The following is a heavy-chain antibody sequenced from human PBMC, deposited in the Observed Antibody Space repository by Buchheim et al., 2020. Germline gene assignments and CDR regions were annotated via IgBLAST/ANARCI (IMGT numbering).Heavy chain of an antibody. CDR1: GFTFSDYY. J-gene: IGHJ4*02. V-gene: IGHV3-72*01. CDR3: ARLQTSSWGRTSLDY. CDR2: IRNKANGYTT. Sequence: EVQLVESGGALVQPGGSLRLSCAASGFTFSDYYMDWVRQAPGKGLEWVGRIRNKANGYTTEYAASVKGRFSISRDDSKNSLYLQMNSLKTEDTAVYFCARLQTSSWGRTSLDYWGQGT. D-gene: IGHD6-13*01.